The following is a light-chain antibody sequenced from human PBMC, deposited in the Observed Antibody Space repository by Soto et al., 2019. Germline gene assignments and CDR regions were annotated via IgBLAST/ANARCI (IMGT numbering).Light chain of an antibody. CDR1: QSVRSNY. CDR2: GAS. Sequence: EIVLTQSPGTLSLSPGERVTLSCRASQSVRSNYLAWYQQKPGQAPRLLISGASTRASGIPERFSGSGSGTDFTLTISRLEPEDFEVYYCQDYGSSEWTFGQGTKVDIK. J-gene: IGKJ1*01. CDR3: QDYGSSEWT. V-gene: IGKV3-20*01.